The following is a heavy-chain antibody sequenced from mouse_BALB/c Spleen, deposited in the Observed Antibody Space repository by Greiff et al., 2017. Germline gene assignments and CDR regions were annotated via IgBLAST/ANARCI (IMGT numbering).Heavy chain of an antibody. D-gene: IGHD1-1*01. CDR3: ASNGYYGSRYWYFDV. CDR2: ISSGGSYT. V-gene: IGHV5-9-3*01. CDR1: GFTFSSYA. J-gene: IGHJ1*01. Sequence: EVQRVESGGGLVKPGGSLKLSCAASGFTFSSYAMSWVRQTPEKRLEWVATISSGGSYTYYPDSVKGRFTISRDNAKNTLYLQMSSLRSEDTAMYYCASNGYYGSRYWYFDVWGAGTTVTVSS.